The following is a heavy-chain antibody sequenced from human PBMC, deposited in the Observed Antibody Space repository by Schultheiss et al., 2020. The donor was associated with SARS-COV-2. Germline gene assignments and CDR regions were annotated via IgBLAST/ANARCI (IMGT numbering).Heavy chain of an antibody. CDR3: AREERGYSYGFLPQNAFDI. CDR1: GGSISSGSYY. V-gene: IGHV4-61*02. D-gene: IGHD5-18*01. J-gene: IGHJ3*02. Sequence: SQTLSLTCPVSGGSISSGSYYWSWIRQPAGKGLEWIGRIYTSGSTNYNPSLKSRVTISVDTSKNQFSLKLSSVTAADTAVYYCAREERGYSYGFLPQNAFDIWGQGTMVTVSS. CDR2: IYTSGST.